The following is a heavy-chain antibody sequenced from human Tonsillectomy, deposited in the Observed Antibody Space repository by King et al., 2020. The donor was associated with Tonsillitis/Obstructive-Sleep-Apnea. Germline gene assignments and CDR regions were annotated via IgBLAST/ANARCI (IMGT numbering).Heavy chain of an antibody. CDR1: GGSFSGYY. D-gene: IGHD2-2*02. CDR3: ARGPTRYCSSTSCYSS. J-gene: IGHJ5*02. CDR2: INHSGST. Sequence: VQLQQWGAGLLKPSETLSLTCAVYGGSFSGYYWSWIRQPPGKGLEWIGEINHSGSTNYNPSLKSRVTISVDTSKNQFSLTLSSVTAADTAVYYCARGPTRYCSSTSCYSSWGQGTLVTVSS. V-gene: IGHV4-34*01.